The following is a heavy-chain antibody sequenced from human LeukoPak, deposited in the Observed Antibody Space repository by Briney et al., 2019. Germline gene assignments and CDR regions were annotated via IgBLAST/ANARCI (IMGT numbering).Heavy chain of an antibody. D-gene: IGHD1-26*01. V-gene: IGHV4-39*01. CDR2: MYYSGNT. CDR3: GRCSSGSYNWFDP. CDR1: GSSISSSSYY. J-gene: IGHJ5*02. Sequence: PSETLSLTCTVSGSSISSSSYYWAWIRQPPGKGLEWIGSMYYSGNTYYNPSLKSRVTISADTSKNQFSMKLSSVTAADTAVYYCGRCSSGSYNWFDPWGQGTLVTVSS.